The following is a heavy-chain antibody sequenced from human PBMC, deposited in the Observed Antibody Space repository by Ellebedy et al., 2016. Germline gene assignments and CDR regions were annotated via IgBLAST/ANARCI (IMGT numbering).Heavy chain of an antibody. J-gene: IGHJ6*03. Sequence: SVKVSCXASGFTFTSSAVQWVRQARGQRLEWIGWIVVGSGNTNYAQKFQERVTITRDMSTSTAYMELSSLRSEDTAVYYCAAGALRDFWSGYYPRLGYYYMDVWGKGTTVTVSS. V-gene: IGHV1-58*01. D-gene: IGHD3-3*01. CDR3: AAGALRDFWSGYYPRLGYYYMDV. CDR2: IVVGSGNT. CDR1: GFTFTSSA.